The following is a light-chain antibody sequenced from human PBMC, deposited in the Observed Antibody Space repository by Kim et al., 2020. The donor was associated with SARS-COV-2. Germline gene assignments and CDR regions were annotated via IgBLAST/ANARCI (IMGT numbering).Light chain of an antibody. CDR2: GKN. J-gene: IGLJ2*01. CDR3: NSRDSNDNVV. CDR1: SLKIYY. Sequence: VWGKAVRITSQGDSLKIYYATGYQQKPGQAPILVIYGKNNRPSGIPDRFSGSSSGNTASLTITGTQAGDEADYYCNSRDSNDNVVFGGGTQLTVL. V-gene: IGLV3-19*01.